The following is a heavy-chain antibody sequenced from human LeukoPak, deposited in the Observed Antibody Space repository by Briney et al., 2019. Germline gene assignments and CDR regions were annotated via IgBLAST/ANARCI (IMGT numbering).Heavy chain of an antibody. CDR1: GGSFRGYY. V-gene: IGHV4-34*01. CDR2: INQSGSI. J-gene: IGHJ4*02. CDR3: TTGPDYYNSSSYYSHY. Sequence: PSETLSLTCAVYGGSFRGYYWSWIRRPPGKGLEWIGEINQSGSIKYNPSLKSRVTISVDTSKNQFSLKLSSVTAADTAVYYCTTGPDYYNSSSYYSHYWGQGTLVTVSS. D-gene: IGHD3-22*01.